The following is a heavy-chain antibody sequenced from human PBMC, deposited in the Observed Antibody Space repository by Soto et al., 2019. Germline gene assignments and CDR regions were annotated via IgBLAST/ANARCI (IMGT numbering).Heavy chain of an antibody. CDR2: ISAYNGNT. D-gene: IGHD1-26*01. CDR1: GYTFTNYG. CDR3: ARAAKVGTTSPWMDV. V-gene: IGHV1-18*01. J-gene: IGHJ6*02. Sequence: QVQLVQSGAEVKKPGASVKVSCKASGYTFTNYGISWVRPAPGQGLEWMGWISAYNGNTNYAQKFQERVTMTTDTYTSTAYMELMSLRSDDTAVFYCARAAKVGTTSPWMDVWGQGTTVTVSS.